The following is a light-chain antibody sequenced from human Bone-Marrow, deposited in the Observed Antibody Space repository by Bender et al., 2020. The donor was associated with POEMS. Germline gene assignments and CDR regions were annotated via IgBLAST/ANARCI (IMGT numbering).Light chain of an antibody. Sequence: QSVLTQPPSASGSPGQLVTISCTGASSDVGGYNYVSWYQQHPGKAPKLMIYEVSNRPSGVPDRFSGSKSGDTASLTVSGLQAEDEADYYCTSYAGRNNWVFGGGTKLTVL. V-gene: IGLV2-8*01. CDR1: SSDVGGYNY. CDR3: TSYAGRNNWV. CDR2: EVS. J-gene: IGLJ3*02.